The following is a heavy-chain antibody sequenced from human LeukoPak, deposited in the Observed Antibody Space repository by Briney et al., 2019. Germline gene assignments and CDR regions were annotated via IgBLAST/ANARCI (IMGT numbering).Heavy chain of an antibody. CDR1: GYTFTNYG. J-gene: IGHJ3*02. Sequence: GASVKVSCKASGYTFTNYGISWVRQAPGQGLEWMAWSSPYNGNTNYAQKFQGRVTMTTDTSTGTAYMELRSLRSDDTAVYYCARSRFWSPRDAFDIWGQGTMVTVSS. V-gene: IGHV1-18*01. CDR3: ARSRFWSPRDAFDI. D-gene: IGHD3-3*01. CDR2: SSPYNGNT.